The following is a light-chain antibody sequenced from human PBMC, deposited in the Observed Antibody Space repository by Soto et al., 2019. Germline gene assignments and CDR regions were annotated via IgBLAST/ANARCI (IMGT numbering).Light chain of an antibody. CDR1: QGIRND. CDR3: LQDYNYPRT. CDR2: AVS. Sequence: AIQMTQSPSSLSASVGDRVTITCRASQGIRNDLGWYQQKPGEAPKLLIYAVSHLQSGVPSRFSGSGSGPDFTLTISSLQPEDFATYYCLQDYNYPRTFGQGTKVEIK. J-gene: IGKJ1*01. V-gene: IGKV1-6*01.